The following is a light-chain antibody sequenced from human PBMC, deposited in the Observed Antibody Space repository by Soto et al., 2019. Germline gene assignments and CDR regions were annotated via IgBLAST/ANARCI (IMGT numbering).Light chain of an antibody. J-gene: IGKJ4*01. Sequence: EIVLTQSPCTLSLSPRERSTLSCRASQSVASSYLAWYQQKPGQAPRLLIYGASSRATGIPDRFSGSGSGTDFTLTISRLEPEDFAVYYCQQYGSSPPLTFGGGTKVDNK. CDR1: QSVASSY. V-gene: IGKV3-20*01. CDR3: QQYGSSPPLT. CDR2: GAS.